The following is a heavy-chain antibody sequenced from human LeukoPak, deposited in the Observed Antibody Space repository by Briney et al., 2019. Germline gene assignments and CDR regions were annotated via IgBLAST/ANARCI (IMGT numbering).Heavy chain of an antibody. CDR3: AREGGSYRFLDN. D-gene: IGHD1-26*01. V-gene: IGHV4-4*07. Sequence: PSETQSLTCTVSGDSISGYYWSWIRQPAGKGLEWIGRISTSGSTNYNPSLKSRVTMSVDTSKNQVSLNLTSVTAADTAVYYCAREGGSYRFLDNWGQGTLVTVSS. J-gene: IGHJ4*02. CDR2: ISTSGST. CDR1: GDSISGYY.